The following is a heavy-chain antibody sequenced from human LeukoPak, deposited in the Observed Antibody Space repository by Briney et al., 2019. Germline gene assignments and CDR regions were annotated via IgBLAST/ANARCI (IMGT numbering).Heavy chain of an antibody. Sequence: LETLSLTCAVYGGSFSNYDWTWIRQPPGKGLEWIGEIHHSGRTNYNPSLKSRITISADTSKKQFSLRLSSVTAADTAVYYCARGRSRVTIFGVALNWLDSWGQGNRVTVSS. CDR3: ARGRSRVTIFGVALNWLDS. CDR1: GGSFSNYD. CDR2: IHHSGRT. D-gene: IGHD3-3*01. J-gene: IGHJ5*01. V-gene: IGHV4-34*01.